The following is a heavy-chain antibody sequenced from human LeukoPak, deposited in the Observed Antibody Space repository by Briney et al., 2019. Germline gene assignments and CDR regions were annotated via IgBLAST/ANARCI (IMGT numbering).Heavy chain of an antibody. CDR3: ARGGSSIAARQVPYYYYYYGMDV. V-gene: IGHV4-59*10. CDR2: IYTSGST. CDR1: GGSFSGYY. D-gene: IGHD6-6*01. Sequence: SETLSLTCAVYGGSFSGYYWSWVRQPAGKGLEWIGRIYTSGSTNYNPSLTSRVTMSVDTSKNQFSLKLSSVTAADTAVYYCARGGSSIAARQVPYYYYYYGMDVWGQGTTVTVSS. J-gene: IGHJ6*02.